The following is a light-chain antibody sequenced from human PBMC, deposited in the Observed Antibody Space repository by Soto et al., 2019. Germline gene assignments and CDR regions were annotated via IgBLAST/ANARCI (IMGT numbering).Light chain of an antibody. V-gene: IGKV3-15*01. CDR3: QQYYNWPRT. CDR1: HSVRSK. Sequence: IVMTQSPATLSVSXGERVTLSWRASHSVRSKLALYQQKPGXSPRLLXYGASTRAHGTPASFSGSGSATEFTPSISSLQSEDFAVYYRQQYYNWPRTFGQGTKVDIK. CDR2: GAS. J-gene: IGKJ1*01.